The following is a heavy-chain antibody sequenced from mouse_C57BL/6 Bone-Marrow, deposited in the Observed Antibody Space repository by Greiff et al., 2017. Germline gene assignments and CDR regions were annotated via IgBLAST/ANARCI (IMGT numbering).Heavy chain of an antibody. CDR3: ARRGTTVVAKWYFDV. V-gene: IGHV5-12*01. CDR1: GFTFSDYY. Sequence: EVQRVESGGGLVQPGGSLKLSCAASGFTFSDYYMYWVRQTPEKRLEWVAYISNGGGSTYYPDTVKGRFTISRDNAKNTLYLQMSRLKSEDTAMYYCARRGTTVVAKWYFDVWGTGTTVTVSS. CDR2: ISNGGGST. J-gene: IGHJ1*03. D-gene: IGHD1-1*01.